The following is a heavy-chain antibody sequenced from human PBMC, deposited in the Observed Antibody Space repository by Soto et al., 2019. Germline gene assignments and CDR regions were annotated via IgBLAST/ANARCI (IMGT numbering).Heavy chain of an antibody. V-gene: IGHV3-30-3*01. CDR1: GFTFSSYA. Sequence: GGSLRLSCAASGFTFSSYAMHWVRQAPGKGLEWVAVISYDGSNKYYADSVKGRFTISRDNSKNTLYLQMNSLRAEDTAVYYCARDGYFDWYYLDYWGQGTLVTVSS. CDR3: ARDGYFDWYYLDY. D-gene: IGHD3-9*01. CDR2: ISYDGSNK. J-gene: IGHJ4*02.